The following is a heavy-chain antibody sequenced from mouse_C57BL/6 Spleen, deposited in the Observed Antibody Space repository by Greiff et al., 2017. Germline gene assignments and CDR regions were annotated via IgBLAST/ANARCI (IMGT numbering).Heavy chain of an antibody. CDR3: ARDYDGAMDY. CDR2: IYPGDGDT. Sequence: QVQLQQSGAELVKPGASVKISCKASGYAFSSYWMNWVKQRPGKGLEWIGQIYPGDGDTNYNGKFKGQATLTADKSSSTAYMQLSSRTSEDSAVYFCARDYDGAMDYWGQGTSVTVSS. J-gene: IGHJ4*01. V-gene: IGHV1-80*01. CDR1: GYAFSSYW. D-gene: IGHD2-4*01.